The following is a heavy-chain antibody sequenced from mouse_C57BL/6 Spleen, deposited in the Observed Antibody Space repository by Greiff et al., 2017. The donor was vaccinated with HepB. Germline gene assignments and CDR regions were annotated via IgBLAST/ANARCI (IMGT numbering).Heavy chain of an antibody. D-gene: IGHD2-5*01. CDR2: IDPENGDT. J-gene: IGHJ1*01. CDR1: GFNIKDDY. CDR3: TTGVVSTGYFDV. V-gene: IGHV14-4*01. Sequence: VQLQQSGAELVRPGASVKLSCTASGFNIKDDYMHWVKQRPEQGLEWIGWIDPENGDTEYASKFQGKATITADTSSNTAYMQLSSLTSEDTAVYDCTTGVVSTGYFDVGGPGTTVTVSS.